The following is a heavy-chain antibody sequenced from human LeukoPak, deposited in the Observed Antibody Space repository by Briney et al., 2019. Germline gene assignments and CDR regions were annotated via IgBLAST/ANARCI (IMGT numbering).Heavy chain of an antibody. J-gene: IGHJ3*02. CDR1: GGTFSSYA. Sequence: SSVKVSCKASGGTFSSYAISWVRQAPGQGLEWMEKIIPIFGTANYAQKFQGRVTITTDESTSTAYMELSSLRSEDTAVYFCAREETLGVKDAFDIWGQGTMVTVSS. D-gene: IGHD1-26*01. CDR2: IIPIFGTA. V-gene: IGHV1-69*05. CDR3: AREETLGVKDAFDI.